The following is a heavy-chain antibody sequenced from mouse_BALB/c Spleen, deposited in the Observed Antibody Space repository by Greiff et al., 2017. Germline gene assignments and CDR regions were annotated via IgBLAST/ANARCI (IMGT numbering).Heavy chain of an antibody. Sequence: VKLVESGAELAKPGASVKMSCKASGYTFTSYWMHWVKQRPGQGLEWIGYINPSTGYTEYNQKFKDKATLTADKSSSTAYMQLSSLTSEDSAVYYCATTVVANWDFDYWGQGTTLTVSS. D-gene: IGHD1-1*01. CDR2: INPSTGYT. J-gene: IGHJ2*01. CDR3: ATTVVANWDFDY. CDR1: GYTFTSYW. V-gene: IGHV1-7*01.